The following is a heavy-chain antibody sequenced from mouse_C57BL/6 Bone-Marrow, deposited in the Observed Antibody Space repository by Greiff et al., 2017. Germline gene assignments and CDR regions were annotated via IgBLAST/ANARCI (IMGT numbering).Heavy chain of an antibody. V-gene: IGHV1-64*01. D-gene: IGHD1-1*01. CDR3: ARTDYYGIRN. CDR1: GYTFTSYW. CDR2: IHPNSGST. Sequence: QVQLQQPGAELVKPGASVKLSCKASGYTFTSYWMHWVKQRPGQGLEWIGMIHPNSGSTNYNEKFKSKATLTVDKSSSTAYMQLSSLTSEDSAFYYCARTDYYGIRNWGQGTLVTVSA. J-gene: IGHJ3*01.